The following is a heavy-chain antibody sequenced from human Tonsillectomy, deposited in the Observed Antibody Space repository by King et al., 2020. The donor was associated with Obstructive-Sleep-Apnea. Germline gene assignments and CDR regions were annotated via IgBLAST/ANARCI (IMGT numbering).Heavy chain of an antibody. CDR3: AHRRHGPDSSGDAFDY. CDR1: GFSLTTPGVG. V-gene: IGHV2-5*02. Sequence: TLKESGPTLVKPTQTLTLTCTLSGFSLTTPGVGVGWIRQPPGKALEWLALIYWDDDTRYSPSLKSRLTLTKDTSKNQVVLTMTNMDPVDTGTYYCAHRRHGPDSSGDAFDYWGQGNLVTVSS. J-gene: IGHJ4*02. CDR2: IYWDDDT. D-gene: IGHD3-22*01.